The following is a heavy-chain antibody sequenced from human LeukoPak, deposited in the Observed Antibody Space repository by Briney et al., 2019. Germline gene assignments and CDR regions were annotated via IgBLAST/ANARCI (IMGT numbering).Heavy chain of an antibody. J-gene: IGHJ4*02. CDR3: ARTSSRYYYDSSGYDFDY. V-gene: IGHV3-7*01. CDR2: IKQGGSEK. CDR1: GFTFSSYW. Sequence: GSLRLSCAASGFTFSSYWMSWVRQAPGKGLEWVANIKQGGSEKYYVDSVKGRFTISRDNAKNSLYLQMNSLRAEDTAVYYCARTSSRYYYDSSGYDFDYWGQGTLVTVSS. D-gene: IGHD3-22*01.